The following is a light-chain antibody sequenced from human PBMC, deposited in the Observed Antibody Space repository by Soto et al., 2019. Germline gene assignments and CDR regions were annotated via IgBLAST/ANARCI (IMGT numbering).Light chain of an antibody. CDR3: QQRSNWPIT. J-gene: IGKJ5*01. CDR2: GVS. CDR1: QSVNNN. Sequence: EIVMTHSPATLSVFPWEIATLSCGASQSVNNNLAWYQQKPGQAPRLLIHGVSTRATGIPARFSGSGSGTEFTVTISSLQAEDVAVYYCQQRSNWPITFGQGTRLGL. V-gene: IGKV3-15*01.